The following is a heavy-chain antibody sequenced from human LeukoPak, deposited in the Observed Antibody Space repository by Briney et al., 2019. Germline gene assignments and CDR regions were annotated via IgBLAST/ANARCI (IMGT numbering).Heavy chain of an antibody. CDR2: IYYSGSA. Sequence: SETLSLTCTVSGGSICSSSYYWGGIRQPPGKVLEWIRSIYYSGSAYYNPSLKSRVTISVDTSKNQFSLKLSSVTAADTAVYYCARPSAYSSSPGAFDIWGQGTMVTVSS. CDR3: ARPSAYSSSPGAFDI. J-gene: IGHJ3*02. CDR1: GGSICSSSYY. D-gene: IGHD6-6*01. V-gene: IGHV4-39*01.